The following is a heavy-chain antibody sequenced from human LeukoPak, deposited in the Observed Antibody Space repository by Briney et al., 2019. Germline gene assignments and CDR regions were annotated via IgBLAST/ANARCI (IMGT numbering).Heavy chain of an antibody. D-gene: IGHD6-19*01. V-gene: IGHV3-53*01. Sequence: GGSLRLSCAASGFTVSSNYMSWVRQAPGKGLEWVSVIYSGGSTYYADSVKGRFTISRDNSKNTLYLQMNSLRAEDTAVYYCATDLPGGIAVAGTVYAFDIWGQGTMVTVSS. CDR1: GFTVSSNY. J-gene: IGHJ3*02. CDR2: IYSGGST. CDR3: ATDLPGGIAVAGTVYAFDI.